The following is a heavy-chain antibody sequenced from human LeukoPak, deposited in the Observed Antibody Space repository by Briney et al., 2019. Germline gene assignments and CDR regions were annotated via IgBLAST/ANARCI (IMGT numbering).Heavy chain of an antibody. V-gene: IGHV4-59*01. CDR3: AKDAGWARWVAQLESPY. CDR1: GGSISSYY. CDR2: IYYSGST. J-gene: IGHJ4*02. D-gene: IGHD6-6*01. Sequence: SETLSLTCTVSGGSISSYYWSWIRQPPGKGLEWIGYIYYSGSTNYNPSLKSRVTISVDTSKNQFSLKLSSVTAADTAVYYCAKDAGWARWVAQLESPYWGQGTLVTISS.